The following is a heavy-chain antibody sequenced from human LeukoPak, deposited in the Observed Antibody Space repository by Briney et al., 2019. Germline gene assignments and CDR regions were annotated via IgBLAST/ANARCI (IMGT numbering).Heavy chain of an antibody. CDR2: IYYSGST. V-gene: IGHV4-59*08. CDR1: GGSISNYY. J-gene: IGHJ4*02. D-gene: IGHD5-18*01. CDR3: ARRSRYSDYVDF. Sequence: SETLSLTCTVSGGSISNYYWSWIRQPPGKGLEWIGYIYYSGSTNYNPSLKSRVTISVDTSKNQFSLKLSSVTAADTAVYYCARRSRYSDYVDFWGQGTLVTVSS.